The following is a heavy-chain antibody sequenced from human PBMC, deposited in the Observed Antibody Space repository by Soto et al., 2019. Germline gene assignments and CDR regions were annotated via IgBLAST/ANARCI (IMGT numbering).Heavy chain of an antibody. J-gene: IGHJ4*02. D-gene: IGHD1-26*01. CDR1: GFSFNTHE. CDR3: AYGGSCDY. Sequence: EVQLVESGGGLVQPGGSLRLSCAASGFSFNTHEMNWVRQAPGKGLEWVSYISTSGSTIYYADSVKGRFTISRDNGMNSLYLQMNSLRAEDTVVYYCAYGGSCDYWGQGTQVTVSS. V-gene: IGHV3-48*03. CDR2: ISTSGSTI.